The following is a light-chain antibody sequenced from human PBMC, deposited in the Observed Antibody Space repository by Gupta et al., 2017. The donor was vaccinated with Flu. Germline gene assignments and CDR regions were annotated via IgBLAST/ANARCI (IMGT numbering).Light chain of an antibody. J-gene: IGLJ3*02. CDR1: TYS. CDR3: LIWHSNAWV. V-gene: IGLV5-45*01. CDR2: NKSVSDE. Sequence: TYSVLSYQQKSEKPPQCLVTNKSVSDEHQSSGVPSHFSCSKDFSATAGIFIISGLHSEDDADYYCLIWHSNAWVFGGGTKLTVL.